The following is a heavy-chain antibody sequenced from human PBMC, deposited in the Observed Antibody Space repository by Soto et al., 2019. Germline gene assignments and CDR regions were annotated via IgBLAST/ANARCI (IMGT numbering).Heavy chain of an antibody. D-gene: IGHD3-22*01. CDR1: GYTFTSYA. CDR3: AGLGNYYDSSGYWAPYYYGMDV. V-gene: IGHV1-3*01. J-gene: IGHJ6*02. Sequence: ASVKVSCKASGYTFTSYAMHWVRQAPGQRLEWMGWINAGNGNTKYSQKFQGRVTTTRDTSASTAYMELSSLRSEDTAVYYCAGLGNYYDSSGYWAPYYYGMDVWGQGTTVTVS. CDR2: INAGNGNT.